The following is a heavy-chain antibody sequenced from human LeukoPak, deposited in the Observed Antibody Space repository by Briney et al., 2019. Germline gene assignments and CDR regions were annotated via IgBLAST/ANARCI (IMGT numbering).Heavy chain of an antibody. V-gene: IGHV4-59*01. Sequence: SETLSLTCTVSGGSISSYYWSWIRQPPGKGLEWIGYIYYSGSTNYNPSLKSRVTISVDTSKNQFSLKLSSVTAADTAVYYCARDVGLFDYWGQGTLVTVSS. CDR2: IYYSGST. CDR1: GGSISSYY. CDR3: ARDVGLFDY. J-gene: IGHJ4*02. D-gene: IGHD2-15*01.